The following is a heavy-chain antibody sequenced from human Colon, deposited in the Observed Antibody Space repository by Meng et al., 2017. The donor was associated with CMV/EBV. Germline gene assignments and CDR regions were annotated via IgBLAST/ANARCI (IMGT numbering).Heavy chain of an antibody. V-gene: IGHV3-23*01. J-gene: IGHJ4*01. D-gene: IGHD5-18*01. CDR3: ARHNTKYGYGRDYFEY. CDR2: ISGNGGST. Sequence: GESLKISCAASGFTFSSYGMTRVRQAPGKGLEWVSVISGNGGSTYYADSVKGRFTISRDNSNNTLYLQMRSLRAEDTAVYYCARHNTKYGYGRDYFEYWGQGVLVTVSS. CDR1: GFTFSSYG.